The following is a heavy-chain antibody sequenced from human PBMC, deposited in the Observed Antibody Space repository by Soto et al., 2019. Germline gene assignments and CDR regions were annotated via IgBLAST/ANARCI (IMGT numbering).Heavy chain of an antibody. CDR3: XXXTXPSDV. CDR2: INAGNGNT. CDR1: GYTFTSYA. Sequence: QVQLVQSGAEVKKPGASVKVSCKASGYTFTSYAMHWVRQAPGQRLEWMGWINAGNGNTKYSQKFQGRVTITRDTXXXXXXXXXXXXXXXXXXXXXXXXXTXPSDVWGQGTTVTVSS. J-gene: IGHJ6*02. V-gene: IGHV1-3*01.